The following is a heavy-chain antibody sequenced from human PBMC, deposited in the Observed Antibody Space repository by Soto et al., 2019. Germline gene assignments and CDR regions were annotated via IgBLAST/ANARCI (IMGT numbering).Heavy chain of an antibody. CDR1: GFSFSDNL. Sequence: QVQLVQSGAEVRKPGASVNISCRASGFSFSDNLINWVRQAPGQSLEWMGWINPDNGTTRYSQTFQGRVTISRHSSARIAYVEVSDLTSEDTAVYYCARDILSVGPRANDAFDVWGQGTMVTVSS. CDR2: INPDNGTT. CDR3: ARDILSVGPRANDAFDV. J-gene: IGHJ3*01. V-gene: IGHV1-3*01. D-gene: IGHD2-8*02.